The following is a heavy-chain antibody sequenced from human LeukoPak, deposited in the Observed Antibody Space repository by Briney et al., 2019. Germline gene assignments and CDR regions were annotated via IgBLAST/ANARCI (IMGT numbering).Heavy chain of an antibody. V-gene: IGHV4-34*01. D-gene: IGHD3-22*01. CDR1: GGSFSGYY. CDR2: INHSGST. J-gene: IGHJ4*02. CDR3: ARGLNDSSGTYYFDY. Sequence: SETLSLTCAVYGGSFSGYYWSWIRQPPGKGLEWIGEINHSGSTNYNPSLKSRVTISVDTSKNQFSLKLSSVTAADTAVYYCARGLNDSSGTYYFDYWGQGTLVTVSS.